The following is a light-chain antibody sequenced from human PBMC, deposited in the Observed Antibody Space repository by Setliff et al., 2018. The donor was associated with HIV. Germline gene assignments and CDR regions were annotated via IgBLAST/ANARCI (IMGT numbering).Light chain of an antibody. CDR1: SSDVGGYNY. J-gene: IGLJ2*01. V-gene: IGLV2-23*02. CDR2: DVS. CDR3: CSYAGTSTFEV. Sequence: QSALTQPASVSGSPGQSITISCTGTSSDVGGYNYVSWYQQHPGKAPRLMIYDVSKRPSGVSNRFSGSKSGNTASLTISGLQADDEADYYCCSYAGTSTFEVFGGGTQLTVL.